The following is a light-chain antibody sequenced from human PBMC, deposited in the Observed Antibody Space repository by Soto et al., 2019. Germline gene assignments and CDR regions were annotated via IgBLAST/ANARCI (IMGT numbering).Light chain of an antibody. CDR3: QQYNNWPPWT. V-gene: IGKV3-15*01. Sequence: ILMTQSPATLSVTPGERATLSCRASQSVSNNLAWYQQKPGQAPRLLIYDASTRATGIPARFSGSGSGTEFTLTISGLQSEEFAVYYCQQYNNWPPWTFGQGTKVEIK. CDR2: DAS. J-gene: IGKJ1*01. CDR1: QSVSNN.